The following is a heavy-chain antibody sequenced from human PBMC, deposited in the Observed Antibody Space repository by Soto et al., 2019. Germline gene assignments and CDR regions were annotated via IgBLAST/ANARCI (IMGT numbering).Heavy chain of an antibody. Sequence: QEQLVQSGAEVKKPGASVKVSCKTSGYSFTSYYLHWVRQAPGQGLEWMAIIHPSGGKTNYAQNFQGRVTMTWATSSSSVDMELSSLRFEDTAVYYCARGNYGGNSIDLWGHGTLVTVSS. CDR1: GYSFTSYY. J-gene: IGHJ5*02. V-gene: IGHV1-46*01. CDR3: ARGNYGGNSIDL. D-gene: IGHD4-17*01. CDR2: IHPSGGKT.